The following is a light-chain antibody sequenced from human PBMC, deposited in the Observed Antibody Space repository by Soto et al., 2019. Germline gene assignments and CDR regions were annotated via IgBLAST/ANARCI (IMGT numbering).Light chain of an antibody. CDR3: GSYAGGNNPYV. CDR1: SSDVGAYIY. V-gene: IGLV2-8*01. J-gene: IGLJ1*01. Sequence: QSVLTQPPSASGSPGQSVTISCTGASSDVGAYIYVSWYRHHPGKAPKLIIYEVTKRPSGVPDRFSGSKSGDTASLTVSGLQAEDEADYYCGSYAGGNNPYVFGTGTKVTVL. CDR2: EVT.